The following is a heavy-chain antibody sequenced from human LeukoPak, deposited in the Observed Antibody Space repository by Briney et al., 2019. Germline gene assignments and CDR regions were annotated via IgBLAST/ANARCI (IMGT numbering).Heavy chain of an antibody. Sequence: PSETLSLTCTVSGGSIRGDDYYWSWIRQPPGRGLEWIGYIYYSGSTFYNPSLKSRLSISVDTSKNQFSLKLSSVTAADTAVYYCARRRGDNKTYYFDYWGQGTLVTVSS. CDR2: IYYSGST. CDR1: GGSIRGDDYY. CDR3: ARRRGDNKTYYFDY. D-gene: IGHD3-16*01. J-gene: IGHJ4*02. V-gene: IGHV4-30-4*01.